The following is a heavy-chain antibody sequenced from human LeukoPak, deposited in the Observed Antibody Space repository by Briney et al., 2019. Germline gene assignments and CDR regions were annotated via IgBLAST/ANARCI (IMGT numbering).Heavy chain of an antibody. V-gene: IGHV1-69*13. D-gene: IGHD2-2*01. J-gene: IGHJ4*02. CDR2: IIPIFGTA. Sequence: GASVKVSCKASGYTFTSYAISWVRQAPGQGLEWMGGIIPIFGTANYAQKFQGRVTITADESTSTAYMELSSLRSEDTAVYYCARDPRYCSSTSCPSYSSSSHFDYWGQGTLVTVSS. CDR3: ARDPRYCSSTSCPSYSSSSHFDY. CDR1: GYTFTSYA.